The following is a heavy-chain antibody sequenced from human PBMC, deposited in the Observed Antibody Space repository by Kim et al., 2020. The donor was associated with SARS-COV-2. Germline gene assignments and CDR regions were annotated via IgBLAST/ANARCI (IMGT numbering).Heavy chain of an antibody. D-gene: IGHD3-10*01. V-gene: IGHV3-7*01. J-gene: IGHJ4*02. Sequence: GGSLRLSCAASGFTFSSYWMSWVRQAPGKGLEWVANIKQDGSEKYYVDSVKGRFTISRDNAKNSLYLQMNSLRAEDTAVYYCARDLIWFGDPTAGYWGQGTLVTVSS. CDR3: ARDLIWFGDPTAGY. CDR1: GFTFSSYW. CDR2: IKQDGSEK.